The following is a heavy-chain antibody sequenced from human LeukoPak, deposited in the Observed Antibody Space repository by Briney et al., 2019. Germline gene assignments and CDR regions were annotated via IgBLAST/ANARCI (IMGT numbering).Heavy chain of an antibody. J-gene: IGHJ4*02. CDR1: GFTFINYW. D-gene: IGHD2-15*01. V-gene: IGHV3-74*01. CDR3: ARGGFCSGADCRGSFDY. CDR2: INNDGSTT. Sequence: VSLRLSCAASGFTFINYWMLWVRQAPGEGLVWVSHINNDGSTTTYADSVKGRFTISRDNAKNTLYLHANSLRAEDTAVYYCARGGFCSGADCRGSFDYWGPGSLVTVSS.